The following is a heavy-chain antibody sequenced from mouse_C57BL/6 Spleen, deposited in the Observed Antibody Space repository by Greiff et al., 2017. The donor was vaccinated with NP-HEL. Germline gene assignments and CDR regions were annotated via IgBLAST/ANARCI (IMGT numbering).Heavy chain of an antibody. Sequence: QVQLKQSGAELVKPGASVKISCKASGYAFSSYWMNWVKQRPGKGLEWIGQIYPGDGDTNYNGKFKGKATLTADKSSSTAYMQLSSLTSEDSAVYFCARGGYDGYYAWFAYWGQGTLVTVSA. V-gene: IGHV1-80*01. D-gene: IGHD2-3*01. CDR1: GYAFSSYW. CDR3: ARGGYDGYYAWFAY. CDR2: IYPGDGDT. J-gene: IGHJ3*01.